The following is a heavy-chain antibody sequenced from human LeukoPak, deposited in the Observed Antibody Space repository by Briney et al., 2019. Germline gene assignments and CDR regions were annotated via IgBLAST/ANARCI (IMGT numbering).Heavy chain of an antibody. V-gene: IGHV4-4*02. J-gene: IGHJ5*02. CDR1: GGSISSSNW. CDR2: IYHTGST. D-gene: IGHD2-15*01. CDR3: ARDPGYCSGGSCYPVWFDP. Sequence: SGTLSLTCAVSGGSISSSNWWSWVRQPPGKGLEWIGEIYHTGSTNYNPSLKSRVTISVDTSKNQFSLKLSSVTAADTAVYYCARDPGYCSGGSCYPVWFDPWGQGTLVTVSS.